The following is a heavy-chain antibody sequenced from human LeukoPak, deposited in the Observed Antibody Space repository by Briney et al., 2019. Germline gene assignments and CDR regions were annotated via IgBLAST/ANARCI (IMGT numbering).Heavy chain of an antibody. CDR2: IWYDGSNK. CDR1: GFTFSSYS. J-gene: IGHJ4*02. D-gene: IGHD2-2*01. CDR3: ASYCSSTSCYVDY. Sequence: GGSLRLSCAASGFTFSSYSMNWVRQAPGKGLEWVAVIWYDGSNKYYADSVKGRFSISRDNSKNTLYLQMNSLRAEDTAVYYCASYCSSTSCYVDYWGQGTLVTVSS. V-gene: IGHV3-33*08.